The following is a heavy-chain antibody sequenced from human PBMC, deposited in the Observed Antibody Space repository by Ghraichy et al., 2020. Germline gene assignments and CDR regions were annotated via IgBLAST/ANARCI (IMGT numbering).Heavy chain of an antibody. D-gene: IGHD2-2*02. V-gene: IGHV3-23*01. CDR2: ISGSGGST. J-gene: IGHJ4*02. Sequence: GGSLRLSCAASGFTFRSYAMSWVRQAPGKGLEWVSTISGSGGSTYYADSVKGRFSISRDNSKNTVYLQMNSLRAEDTAVYYCAKVEGYCSTTTCYRAFDYWGLGTLVTVSS. CDR3: AKVEGYCSTTTCYRAFDY. CDR1: GFTFRSYA.